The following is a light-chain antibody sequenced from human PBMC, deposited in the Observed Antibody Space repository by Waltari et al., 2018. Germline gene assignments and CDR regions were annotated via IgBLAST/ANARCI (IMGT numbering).Light chain of an antibody. V-gene: IGLV2-8*01. J-gene: IGLJ3*02. CDR2: EVN. CDR1: RSDVGDYKY. Sequence: QSALTQPPSASGPPGQSVTISCSGTRSDVGDYKYVPWYQYYPGKAPKLILYEVNKRPSGVPDRFYGSRSGSTAFLTVSGLQADDEAVYYCHSYDIGLTAWVFGGGTKLTVL. CDR3: HSYDIGLTAWV.